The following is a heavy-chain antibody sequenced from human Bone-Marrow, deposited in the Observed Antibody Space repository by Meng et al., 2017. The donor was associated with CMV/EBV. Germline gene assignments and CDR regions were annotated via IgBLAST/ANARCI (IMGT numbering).Heavy chain of an antibody. V-gene: IGHV4-59*01. CDR1: GGSISSYY. CDR3: ARVLGTMVRGEFDD. J-gene: IGHJ4*02. D-gene: IGHD3-10*01. CDR2: IYYSGST. Sequence: SETLSLTCTVSGGSISSYYWSWIRQPPGKGLEWIGYIYYSGSTNYNPSLKSRVTISVDTSKNQFSLKLSSVTAADTAVYYCARVLGTMVRGEFDDWGQGTLVTVSS.